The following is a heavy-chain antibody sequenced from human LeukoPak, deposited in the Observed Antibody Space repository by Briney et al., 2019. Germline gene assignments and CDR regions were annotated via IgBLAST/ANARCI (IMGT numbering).Heavy chain of an antibody. Sequence: GGSLRLSCAASGLRFSDYYVSWIRQAPGKGLQWVSYISSGGDIMHYADSVKGRFTISRDNAKNSLYLQMNSLRAEDTAVYYCARSDGSGSYWHDAFDIWGQGTMVTVSS. D-gene: IGHD3-10*01. CDR1: GLRFSDYY. J-gene: IGHJ3*02. V-gene: IGHV3-11*04. CDR3: ARSDGSGSYWHDAFDI. CDR2: ISSGGDIM.